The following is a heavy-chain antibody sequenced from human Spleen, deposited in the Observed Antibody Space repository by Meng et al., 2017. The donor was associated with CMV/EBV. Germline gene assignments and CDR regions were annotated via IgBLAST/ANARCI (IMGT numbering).Heavy chain of an antibody. CDR1: GFTFSTYA. Sequence: AAGFTFSTYAMSWVRQAPGKGLEWVSGISGSGGDTYYADSVRGRFTISRDNSKKTLYLQMNSLRAEDTAVYYCAKDGPGAVAGTFHYWGQGTLVTVSS. D-gene: IGHD6-19*01. CDR2: ISGSGGDT. J-gene: IGHJ4*02. CDR3: AKDGPGAVAGTFHY. V-gene: IGHV3-23*01.